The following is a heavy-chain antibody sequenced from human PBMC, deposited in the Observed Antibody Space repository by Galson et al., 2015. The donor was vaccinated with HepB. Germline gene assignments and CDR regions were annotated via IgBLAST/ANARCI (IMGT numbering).Heavy chain of an antibody. CDR2: IYPDDSDT. CDR1: GYRFTSYW. J-gene: IGHJ4*02. Sequence: QSGAEVTKPGESLKISCKGSGYRFTSYWIGWVRQMPGKGLEWMGIIYPDDSDTRYSPSFQGQVTISADKSISTAYLQWSSLKASDTAMYYCARQPPGGNGRGVFDYWGQGTLVTVSS. D-gene: IGHD3-16*01. V-gene: IGHV5-51*01. CDR3: ARQPPGGNGRGVFDY.